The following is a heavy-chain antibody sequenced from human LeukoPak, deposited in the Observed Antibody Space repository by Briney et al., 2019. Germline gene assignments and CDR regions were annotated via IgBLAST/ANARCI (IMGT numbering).Heavy chain of an antibody. CDR3: AKGPLRGTAAAIDY. J-gene: IGHJ4*02. CDR1: GFTFNNCG. V-gene: IGHV3-30*18. Sequence: GSLRLSCAASGFTFNNCGMHWVRQAPGKGLEWVAVISYDGRNKHYPDSVKGRFTISRDISTDTLWLQMDSLRTEDTAVYYCAKGPLRGTAAAIDYWGQGTLVTVSS. CDR2: ISYDGRNK. D-gene: IGHD2-2*01.